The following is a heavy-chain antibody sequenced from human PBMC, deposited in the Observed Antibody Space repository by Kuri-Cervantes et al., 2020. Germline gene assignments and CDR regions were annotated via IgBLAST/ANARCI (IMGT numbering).Heavy chain of an antibody. Sequence: ASVKVSCKASGYTFSMYAMHWVRQAPGQRLEWMGWINAGNGNTKYSQKLQGRVTMTTDTSTSTAYMELRSLRSDDTAVYYCARTRDSGYDSPLFDYWGQGTLVTVSS. CDR3: ARTRDSGYDSPLFDY. V-gene: IGHV1-3*01. J-gene: IGHJ4*02. CDR2: INAGNGNT. D-gene: IGHD5-12*01. CDR1: GYTFSMYA.